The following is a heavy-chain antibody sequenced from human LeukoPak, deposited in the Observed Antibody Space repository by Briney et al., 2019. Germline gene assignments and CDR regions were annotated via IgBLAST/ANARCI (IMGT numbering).Heavy chain of an antibody. CDR2: IYYSGST. J-gene: IGHJ4*02. V-gene: IGHV4-59*01. Sequence: SETLSLTCSVSGGSISNYYWSWIRQPPGKGLEWIGYIYYSGSTNYNPSLKSRVTISIDTPKSQFSLKLSSVTAADTAVYYCARGPTRYYSDYWGQGILVTVSS. CDR1: GGSISNYY. CDR3: ARGPTRYYSDY.